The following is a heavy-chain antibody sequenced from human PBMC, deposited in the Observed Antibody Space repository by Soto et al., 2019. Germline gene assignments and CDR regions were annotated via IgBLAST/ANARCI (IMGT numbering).Heavy chain of an antibody. CDR2: ISGSGGST. Sequence: ESLRLSCAASGFTFSSYAMSWVRQAPGKGLEWVSAISGSGGSTYYADSVKGRFTISRDNSKNTLYLQMNSLRAEDTAVYYCAKDLGEYYDILTGYYMTEYFQHWGQGTLVTVSS. CDR3: AKDLGEYYDILTGYYMTEYFQH. CDR1: GFTFSSYA. D-gene: IGHD3-9*01. J-gene: IGHJ1*01. V-gene: IGHV3-23*01.